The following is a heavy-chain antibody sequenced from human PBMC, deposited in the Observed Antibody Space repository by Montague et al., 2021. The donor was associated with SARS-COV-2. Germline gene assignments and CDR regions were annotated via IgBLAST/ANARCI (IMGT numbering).Heavy chain of an antibody. D-gene: IGHD3-9*01. J-gene: IGHJ4*02. V-gene: IGHV3-21*01. CDR1: GFTFSSYR. Sequence: SLRLSCAASGFTFSSYRMNWVRQAPGKGLEWVSSISSSSSYIYYADSVKGRFTIPRDNAKNSLYLQMNSLRAEDTAVYYCARDKYYDILTGYYNSWGQGTLVTVSS. CDR3: ARDKYYDILTGYYNS. CDR2: ISSSSSYI.